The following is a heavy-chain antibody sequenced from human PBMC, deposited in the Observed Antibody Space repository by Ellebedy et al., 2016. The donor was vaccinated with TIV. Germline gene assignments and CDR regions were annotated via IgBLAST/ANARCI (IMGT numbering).Heavy chain of an antibody. D-gene: IGHD2-15*01. Sequence: PGGSLRLSCAASGSTFSSHAMDWVRQAPGKGLEWVSYINRVSSVIYYADSVKGRFTISRDNAKNSLYLQMNSLRDEDTAIYYCARNGGVAGETDVWGQGTTVTVSS. CDR3: ARNGGVAGETDV. V-gene: IGHV3-48*02. CDR2: INRVSSVI. J-gene: IGHJ6*02. CDR1: GSTFSSHA.